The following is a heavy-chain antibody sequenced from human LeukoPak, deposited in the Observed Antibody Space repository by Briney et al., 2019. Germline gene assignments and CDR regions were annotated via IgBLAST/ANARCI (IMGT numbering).Heavy chain of an antibody. Sequence: SETLSLTCTVSGCSISSGSYYWGWIRQPPGKGLEWIGSIYYSGSTYYKPSLKSRVTISLDTSKNQFSLKLSSVTAADTAVYYCARAYSPPQWSPFDYWGQGTLVTVSS. D-gene: IGHD6-13*01. CDR2: IYYSGST. V-gene: IGHV4-39*07. J-gene: IGHJ4*02. CDR3: ARAYSPPQWSPFDY. CDR1: GCSISSGSYY.